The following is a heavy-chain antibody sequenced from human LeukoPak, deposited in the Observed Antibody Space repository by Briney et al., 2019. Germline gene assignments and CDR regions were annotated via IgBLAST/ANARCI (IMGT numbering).Heavy chain of an antibody. D-gene: IGHD4-23*01. CDR2: IWYDGSNQ. Sequence: GGSLRLSCAASGFAFNSYGMRWVRQAPGKGLEWVALIWYDGSNQDYIDSVKGRFTISRDNSKNTLYLQMSSLRADDAAVYYCARFNGGDSTGCFDLWGRGTLVTVSS. CDR3: ARFNGGDSTGCFDL. J-gene: IGHJ2*01. CDR1: GFAFNSYG. V-gene: IGHV3-33*01.